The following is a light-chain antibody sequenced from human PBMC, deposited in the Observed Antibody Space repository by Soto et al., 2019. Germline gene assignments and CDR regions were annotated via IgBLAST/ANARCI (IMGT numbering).Light chain of an antibody. V-gene: IGLV7-46*01. CDR3: LLSYSGARQV. Sequence: QAVVTQEPSLTVSPGGTVTLTCGSSTGAVTSGHYPYWFQQKPGQAPRTLIYDTSNKHSWTPARFSGSLLGGKAALTLSGAQPEDEAEYYCLLSYSGARQVFGNGTKVTVL. CDR2: DTS. CDR1: TGAVTSGHY. J-gene: IGLJ1*01.